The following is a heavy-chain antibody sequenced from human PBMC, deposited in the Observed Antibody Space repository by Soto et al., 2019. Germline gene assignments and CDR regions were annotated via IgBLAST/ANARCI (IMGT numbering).Heavy chain of an antibody. D-gene: IGHD3-10*01. Sequence: GGSLRLSCAASGFTFSSAWMSWVRQAPGKGLEWVGRIRSKTEGGTADYAAPVKGRFTISRDDSKNTLYLQMNSLKNEDTAVYYCTTWFGGSWGQGILVTAPQ. CDR3: TTWFGGS. J-gene: IGHJ4*02. V-gene: IGHV3-15*01. CDR1: GFTFSSAW. CDR2: IRSKTEGGTA.